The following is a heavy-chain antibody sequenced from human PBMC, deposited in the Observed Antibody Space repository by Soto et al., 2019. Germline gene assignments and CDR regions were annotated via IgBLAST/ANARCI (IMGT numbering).Heavy chain of an antibody. CDR3: ARAQTYYDILTGYSLFDY. Sequence: LXLTCTVSGGSSSIYYWSWIRQPPGKGLEWIGYIYYSGSTNYNPSLKSRVTISVDTSKNQFSLKLSSVTAADTAVYYCARAQTYYDILTGYSLFDYWGQGTLVTVSS. J-gene: IGHJ4*02. CDR2: IYYSGST. V-gene: IGHV4-59*01. CDR1: GGSSSIYY. D-gene: IGHD3-9*01.